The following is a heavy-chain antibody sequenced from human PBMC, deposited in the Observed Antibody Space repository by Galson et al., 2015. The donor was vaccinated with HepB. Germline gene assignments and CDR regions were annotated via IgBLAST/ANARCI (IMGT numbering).Heavy chain of an antibody. J-gene: IGHJ4*02. Sequence: SVKVSCKASGGTFSSYAISWVRQAPGQGLEWMGRIIPILGIANYAQKFQGRVTITADKSTSTAYMELSSLRSEDTAVYYCASIAAAPPVSYWGQGTLVTVSS. D-gene: IGHD6-13*01. CDR3: ASIAAAPPVSY. V-gene: IGHV1-69*04. CDR1: GGTFSSYA. CDR2: IIPILGIA.